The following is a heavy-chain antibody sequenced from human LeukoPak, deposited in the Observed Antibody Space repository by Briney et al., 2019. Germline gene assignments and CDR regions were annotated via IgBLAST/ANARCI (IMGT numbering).Heavy chain of an antibody. CDR2: IIPIFGTA. J-gene: IGHJ4*02. CDR3: AETGDSSGWYRSFDY. D-gene: IGHD6-19*01. Sequence: GASVKVSCNASGGTFSSYAISWVRQAPGQGLEWMGGIIPIFGTANYAQKFQGRVTITTDESTSTAYMELSSLRSEDTAVYYCAETGDSSGWYRSFDYWGQGTLVTVSS. V-gene: IGHV1-69*05. CDR1: GGTFSSYA.